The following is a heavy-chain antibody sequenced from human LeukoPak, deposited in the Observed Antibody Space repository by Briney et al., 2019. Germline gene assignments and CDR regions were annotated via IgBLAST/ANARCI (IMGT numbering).Heavy chain of an antibody. CDR2: IYYSGST. V-gene: IGHV4-59*01. CDR1: GGSISSYY. J-gene: IGHJ6*02. CDR3: ARAVTGTEMGHYYYGIDV. D-gene: IGHD1-20*01. Sequence: SETLSLTCTVSGGSISSYYWSWIRQPPGKGLEWIGYIYYSGSTNYNPSLKSRVTISVDTSKNQFSLKLSSVTAADTAVYYCARAVTGTEMGHYYYGIDVWGQGTTVTVSS.